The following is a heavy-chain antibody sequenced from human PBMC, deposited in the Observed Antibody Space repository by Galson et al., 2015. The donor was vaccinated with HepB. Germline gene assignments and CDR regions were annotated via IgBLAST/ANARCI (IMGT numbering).Heavy chain of an antibody. CDR2: IYYSGST. CDR3: ARDGGEGYCSSTSCYLGMDV. CDR1: GVSISSGGYS. Sequence: TLSLTCAVSGVSISSGGYSWSWIRQPPGKGLEWIGYIYYSGSTSYNPSLKSRVTISVDTSKNQFSLKLSSVTAADTAVYYCARDGGEGYCSSTSCYLGMDVWGKGTTVTVSS. V-gene: IGHV4-30-4*07. D-gene: IGHD2-2*01. J-gene: IGHJ6*03.